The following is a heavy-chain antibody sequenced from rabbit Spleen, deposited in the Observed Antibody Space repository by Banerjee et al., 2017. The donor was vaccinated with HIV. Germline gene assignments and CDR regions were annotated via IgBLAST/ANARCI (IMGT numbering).Heavy chain of an antibody. V-gene: IGHV1S40*01. D-gene: IGHD6-1*01. CDR2: IYVGNGNT. Sequence: QSLEESGGDLVQPEGSLTLTCKASGFDLSNTYYMSWVRQAPGKGLEWIGYIYVGNGNTYYANWAKGRFTISAASSTTVTLQMTSLTAADTATYFCARADANANWVTALWGPGTLVTVS. CDR3: ARADANANWVTAL. J-gene: IGHJ4*01. CDR1: GFDLSNTYY.